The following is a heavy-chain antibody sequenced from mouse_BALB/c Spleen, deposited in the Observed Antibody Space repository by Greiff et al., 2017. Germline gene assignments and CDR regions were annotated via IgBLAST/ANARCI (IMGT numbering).Heavy chain of an antibody. CDR2: IWAGGST. V-gene: IGHV2-9*02. J-gene: IGHJ3*01. CDR1: GFSLTSYG. Sequence: VQRVESGPGLVAPSQSLSITCTVSGFSLTSYGVHWVRQPPGKGLEWLGVIWAGGSTNYNSALMSRLSISKDNSKSQVFLKMNSLQTDDTAMYYCARDGGDGYYVGFAYWGQGTLVTVSA. CDR3: ARDGGDGYYVGFAY. D-gene: IGHD2-3*01.